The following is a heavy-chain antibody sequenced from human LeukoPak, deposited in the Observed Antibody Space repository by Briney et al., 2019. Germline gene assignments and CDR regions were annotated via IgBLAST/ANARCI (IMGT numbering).Heavy chain of an antibody. D-gene: IGHD3-3*01. CDR1: GSTFTSYW. Sequence: GGSLQISCQGSGSTFTSYWIGWVRQLPGKGLEWMGIIYTGDSDTRYSPSFQGQVTISADKSISTAYLQWSSLKASDTAMYYCARRITIFGVAHAFDIWGQGTMVTVSS. CDR2: IYTGDSDT. V-gene: IGHV5-51*01. J-gene: IGHJ3*02. CDR3: ARRITIFGVAHAFDI.